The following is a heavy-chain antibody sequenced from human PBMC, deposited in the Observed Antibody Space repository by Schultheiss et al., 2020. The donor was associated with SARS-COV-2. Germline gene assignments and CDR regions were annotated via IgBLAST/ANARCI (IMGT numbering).Heavy chain of an antibody. CDR2: ISPDGINT. CDR1: GFTFSNYW. V-gene: IGHV3-74*01. J-gene: IGHJ5*02. D-gene: IGHD3-10*01. Sequence: GGSLRLSCAASGFTFSNYWMHWVRQAPGKGLVWLSRISPDGINTNYADSVKGRFTISRDNAKNTMYLQMNSLRAEDTAVYYCARDTSGSVGLDPWGQGTLVTVSS. CDR3: ARDTSGSVGLDP.